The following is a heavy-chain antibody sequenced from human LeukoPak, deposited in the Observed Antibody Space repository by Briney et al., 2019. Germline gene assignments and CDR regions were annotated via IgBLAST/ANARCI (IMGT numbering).Heavy chain of an antibody. CDR1: GFTFSSYE. J-gene: IGHJ4*02. CDR2: ISSSGSTI. Sequence: GGSLRLSCAASGFTFSSYEMNWVRQAPGKGLEWVSYISSSGSTIYYADSVKGRFTISRDNAKNSLYLQMNSLRVEDTAVYYCAKDREPDSGWNFDYWGQGTLVSVSS. D-gene: IGHD6-19*01. CDR3: AKDREPDSGWNFDY. V-gene: IGHV3-48*03.